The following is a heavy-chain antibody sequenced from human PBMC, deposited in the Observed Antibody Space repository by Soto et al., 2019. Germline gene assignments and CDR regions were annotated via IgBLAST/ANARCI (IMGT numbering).Heavy chain of an antibody. D-gene: IGHD1-1*01. J-gene: IGHJ5*02. CDR1: GGSVSSQY. CDR3: ARRQNWNNLFDT. V-gene: IGHV4-4*07. Sequence: PSETLSLTCAVSGGSVSSQYWSWIRQPAGKGPEWIGRIYNGGIPLIHPSLESRVALSLDTSKNQFSLTLSSVTAADTAVYYCARRQNWNNLFDTWGQGTLVTVPQ. CDR2: IYNGGIP.